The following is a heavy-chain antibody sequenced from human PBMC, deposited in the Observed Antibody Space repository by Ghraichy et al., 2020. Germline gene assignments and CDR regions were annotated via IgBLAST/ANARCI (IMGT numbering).Heavy chain of an antibody. Sequence: ESLNISCVGSGFSFSSYSMNWVRQSPGKGLEWVSYITSSGSFKSYAESVKGRFTISRDNAHNSLYLQMNSLRDEDTAVYFCARGSKVVRFFYYDGMDVWGQGTTVTVSS. CDR1: GFSFSSYS. CDR2: ITSSGSFK. V-gene: IGHV3-48*02. CDR3: ARGSKVVRFFYYDGMDV. D-gene: IGHD4-23*01. J-gene: IGHJ6*02.